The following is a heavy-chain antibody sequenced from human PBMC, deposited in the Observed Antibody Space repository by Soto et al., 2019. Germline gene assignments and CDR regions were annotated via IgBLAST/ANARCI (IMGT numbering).Heavy chain of an antibody. D-gene: IGHD2-15*01. CDR1: EGTFSSYA. Sequence: QVQLVQSGAEVKKPGSSVKVSCKASEGTFSSYAISWVRQAPGQGLEWMGGIIPIFGTANYAQKFQGRVTITADESTSKDYMELSSLRSEDTAVYYRASDTYCSGGSCYSAAGYYYGMDVWGQGNTVTVSS. V-gene: IGHV1-69*01. J-gene: IGHJ6*02. CDR2: IIPIFGTA. CDR3: ASDTYCSGGSCYSAAGYYYGMDV.